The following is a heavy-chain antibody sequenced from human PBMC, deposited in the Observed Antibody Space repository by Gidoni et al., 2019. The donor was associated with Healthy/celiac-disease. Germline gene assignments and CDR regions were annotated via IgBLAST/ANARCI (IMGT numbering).Heavy chain of an antibody. Sequence: EVQLLEFGGGLVHPGGSLRPPCEASGSTFSSYAMSWVRQAPGKGREWGSAISGSGGSTYYADSVKGRFTISRDNSKNTLYLQMNSLRAEDRDVYYGAKDRSQVVTTNYWGQGTLVTVSS. CDR2: ISGSGGST. D-gene: IGHD2-21*02. CDR1: GSTFSSYA. J-gene: IGHJ4*02. V-gene: IGHV3-23*01. CDR3: AKDRSQVVTTNY.